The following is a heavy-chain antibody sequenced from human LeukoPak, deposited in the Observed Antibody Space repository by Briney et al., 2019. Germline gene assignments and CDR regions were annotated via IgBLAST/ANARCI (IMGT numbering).Heavy chain of an antibody. D-gene: IGHD5-18*01. CDR1: GFTFSSYA. Sequence: GGSLRLSCEASGFTFSSYAMHWVRQAPGKGLEYVSAISSNGGSTYYADSVKGRFTISRDNSKNTLYLQMNSLRAEDTAVYYCAKDSGSYGYGPTDYWGQGTLVTVSS. V-gene: IGHV3-64*04. J-gene: IGHJ4*02. CDR3: AKDSGSYGYGPTDY. CDR2: ISSNGGST.